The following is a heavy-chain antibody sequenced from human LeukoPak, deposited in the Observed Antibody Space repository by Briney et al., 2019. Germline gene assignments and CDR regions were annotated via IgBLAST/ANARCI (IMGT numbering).Heavy chain of an antibody. CDR2: INPSGGST. CDR1: GYTFTSYY. V-gene: IGHV1-46*01. J-gene: IGHJ4*02. D-gene: IGHD1-1*01. Sequence: GXSVKVSCKASGYTFTSYYMHWVRQAPGQGLEWMGIINPSGGSTSYAQKFQGRVTMTRDTSTSTVYMELSSLRSEDTAVYYCASHWGNWNDLHYWGQGTLVTVS. CDR3: ASHWGNWNDLHY.